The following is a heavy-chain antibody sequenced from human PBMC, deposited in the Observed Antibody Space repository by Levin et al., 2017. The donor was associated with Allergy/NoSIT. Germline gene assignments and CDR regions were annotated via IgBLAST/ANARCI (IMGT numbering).Heavy chain of an antibody. J-gene: IGHJ4*02. CDR1: GFTFSGHW. Sequence: PGESLKISCAASGFTFSGHWMIWVRQAPGKGLEWVANIDGDGSVRNYVDSVRGRFTISRDNAKNSLYLQMSSLSAEDTALYYCVKDTDWSFDFWGPGTLVTVSS. CDR3: VKDTDWSFDF. V-gene: IGHV3-7*04. CDR2: IDGDGSVR. D-gene: IGHD3-9*01.